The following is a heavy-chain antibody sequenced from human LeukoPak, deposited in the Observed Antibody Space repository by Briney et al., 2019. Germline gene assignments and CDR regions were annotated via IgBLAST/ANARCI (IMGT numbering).Heavy chain of an antibody. V-gene: IGHV3-11*01. J-gene: IGHJ4*02. CDR3: AREIAADRGFDS. Sequence: GGSLRLSCAASGLIFSDYYMSWVRQAPGKGLEWLSYISSSSSTVYYADSVKGRFTISRDNGKNALYLQMNSLRGDDTAVYYCAREIAADRGFDSWGQGTLVTVSS. CDR2: ISSSSSTV. D-gene: IGHD6-6*01. CDR1: GLIFSDYY.